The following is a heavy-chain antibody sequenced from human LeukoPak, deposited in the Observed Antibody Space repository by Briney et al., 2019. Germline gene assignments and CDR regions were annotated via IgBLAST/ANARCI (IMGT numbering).Heavy chain of an antibody. CDR1: GGSISSSRYY. Sequence: SETLSLTCTVSGGSISSSRYYWVWIRQPPGKGLEWIGSIYYSGSTYYNPSLKSRVTISVDTSKNQISLKLSSVTAADTAVYYCARHPASTARFYYYYGMDVWGQGTTVTVSS. CDR2: IYYSGST. CDR3: ARHPASTARFYYYYGMDV. V-gene: IGHV4-39*01. D-gene: IGHD4-17*01. J-gene: IGHJ6*02.